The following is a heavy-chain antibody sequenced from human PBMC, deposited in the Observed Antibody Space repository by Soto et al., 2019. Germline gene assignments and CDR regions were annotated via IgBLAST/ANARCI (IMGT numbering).Heavy chain of an antibody. J-gene: IGHJ4*02. CDR1: GFTFSKFA. V-gene: IGHV3-23*01. CDR2: ISGRDGST. D-gene: IGHD3-3*01. Sequence: QLLESGGGLVQPGGSLRLSCAASGFTFSKFALSGFRQAPGKGLEWVSGISGRDGSTYYADSVKGRFTISRDNSWNTLYLDMVSLRAEDSAVYYCAKEESDLRSGYQSFDSWGEGTLVTVSS. CDR3: AKEESDLRSGYQSFDS.